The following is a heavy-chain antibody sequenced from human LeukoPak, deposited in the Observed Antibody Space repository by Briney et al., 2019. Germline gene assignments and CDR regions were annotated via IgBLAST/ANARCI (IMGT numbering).Heavy chain of an antibody. Sequence: SVKVSCKASGGTFSSYTISWVRQAPGQGLEWMGRIIPILGIANYAQKFQRRVTITADKSTSTAYMELSSLRSEDTAVYYCARGSYSSGWYADYWGQGTLVTVSS. CDR1: GGTFSSYT. CDR3: ARGSYSSGWYADY. J-gene: IGHJ4*02. D-gene: IGHD6-19*01. V-gene: IGHV1-69*02. CDR2: IIPILGIA.